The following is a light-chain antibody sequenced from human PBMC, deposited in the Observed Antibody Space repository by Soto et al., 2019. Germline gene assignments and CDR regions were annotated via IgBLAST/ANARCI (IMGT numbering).Light chain of an antibody. J-gene: IGKJ1*01. CDR1: QSVSSN. Sequence: EIVMTQSPATLSVSPGERATLSCRASQSVSSNLAWYQQKPGQAPRLLIYGASIRATGIPARFSGSGSGTEFTLTIGSLQSEDFAVYYCQQYNNWPRTFGQGTKVEIK. CDR3: QQYNNWPRT. V-gene: IGKV3D-15*01. CDR2: GAS.